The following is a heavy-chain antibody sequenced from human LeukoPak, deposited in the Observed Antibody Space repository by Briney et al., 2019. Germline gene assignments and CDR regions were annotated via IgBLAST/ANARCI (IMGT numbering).Heavy chain of an antibody. CDR1: GGTFSSYA. V-gene: IGHV1-69*05. CDR3: ARDDDTVTTFY. D-gene: IGHD4-17*01. CDR2: IIPIFGTA. Sequence: GASVKVSCKASGGTFSSYAISWVRQAPGQGLEWMGGIIPIFGTANYAQKFQGRVTMTRDTSTSTVYMELSSLRSEDTAVYYCARDDDTVTTFYWGQGTLVTVSS. J-gene: IGHJ4*02.